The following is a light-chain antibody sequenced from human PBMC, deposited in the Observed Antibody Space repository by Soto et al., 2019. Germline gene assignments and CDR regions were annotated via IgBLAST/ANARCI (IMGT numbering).Light chain of an antibody. J-gene: IGKJ2*01. CDR1: QTGSNSY. V-gene: IGKV3-20*01. Sequence: EIVLTQSPGTLSLSPGERVTLSCRASQTGSNSYIAWYQQKPGQAPRLLLYDASARATGIPDRGTGSGSGTDFTLTITRLEPEDFAVYYCQQYGRPPYTFGQGTKLEIK. CDR2: DAS. CDR3: QQYGRPPYT.